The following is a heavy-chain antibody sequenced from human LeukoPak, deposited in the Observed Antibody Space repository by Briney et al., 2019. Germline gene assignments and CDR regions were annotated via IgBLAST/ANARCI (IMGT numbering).Heavy chain of an antibody. CDR1: GFSLSTSGVG. D-gene: IGHD3-10*02. J-gene: IGHJ5*02. Sequence: ESGPTLVNPTQTLTLTCTFSGFSLSTSGVGVGWIRQPPGKALEWLALIYWDDDKRYSPSLKSRLTITKDTSKNQVVLTLTNMDPMDTATYYCAYGPLFGNDNWFDPWGPGTLVTVSS. CDR2: IYWDDDK. V-gene: IGHV2-5*02. CDR3: AYGPLFGNDNWFDP.